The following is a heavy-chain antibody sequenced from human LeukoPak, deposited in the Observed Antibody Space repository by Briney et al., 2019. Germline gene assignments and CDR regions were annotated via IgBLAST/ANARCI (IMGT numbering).Heavy chain of an antibody. CDR2: IYPHGDP. CDR1: GFTFKNYA. J-gene: IGHJ3*02. V-gene: IGHV3-23*01. Sequence: GGSLRLSCTTSGFTFKNYAMTWVRQAPGKGLEWVSAIYPHGDPHYADSVKGRFTISRDNSKNSLFMQMETLRAEDTALYYCARAKLEPAGTGAFDIWGPGTVVTVSS. D-gene: IGHD6-19*01. CDR3: ARAKLEPAGTGAFDI.